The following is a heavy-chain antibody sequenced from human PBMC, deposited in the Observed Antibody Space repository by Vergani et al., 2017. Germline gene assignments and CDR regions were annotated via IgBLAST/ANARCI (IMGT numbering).Heavy chain of an antibody. V-gene: IGHV3-23*01. Sequence: EVELLESGGGLVQPGRSLRLSCAASGFTFSSDAMSWVRQAPGKGLEWVSAISGSGGSTYYADSVKGRFTISRDNSKNTLFLQMNSLRAEDTAVYYCAKDHYDILTGYFHFDYWGQGTLITVSS. CDR1: GFTFSSDA. D-gene: IGHD3-9*01. CDR2: ISGSGGST. CDR3: AKDHYDILTGYFHFDY. J-gene: IGHJ4*02.